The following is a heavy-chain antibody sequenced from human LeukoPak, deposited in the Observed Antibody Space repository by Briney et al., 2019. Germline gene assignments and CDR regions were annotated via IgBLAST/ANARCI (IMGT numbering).Heavy chain of an antibody. V-gene: IGHV6-1*01. J-gene: IGHJ5*02. CDR1: GDSVSSNSAA. Sequence: SQTLSLTCALSGDSVSSNSAAWNWIRQSPSSGLEWLGRTYYRSKWYNDYAVSVKSRITINPDTSKNQFSLQLNSVTPEDTAVYYCARGQRLYDSSGYYYPRTRAYWFDPWGQGTLVTVSS. D-gene: IGHD3-22*01. CDR3: ARGQRLYDSSGYYYPRTRAYWFDP. CDR2: TYYRSKWYN.